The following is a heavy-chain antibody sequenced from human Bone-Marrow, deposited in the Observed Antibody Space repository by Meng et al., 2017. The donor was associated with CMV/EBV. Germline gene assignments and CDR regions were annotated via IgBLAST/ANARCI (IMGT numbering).Heavy chain of an antibody. V-gene: IGHV3-21*01. CDR3: ARGMVGVPAAIYPTLDY. CDR1: GFTFSSYS. Sequence: GSLRLSCAASGFTFSSYSMNWVRQAPGKGLEWVSSISSSSSYIYYADSVKGRFTISRDNAKNSLYLQMNSLRAEDTAVYYCARGMVGVPAAIYPTLDYWGQGTLVTVSS. D-gene: IGHD2-2*01. CDR2: ISSSSSYI. J-gene: IGHJ4*02.